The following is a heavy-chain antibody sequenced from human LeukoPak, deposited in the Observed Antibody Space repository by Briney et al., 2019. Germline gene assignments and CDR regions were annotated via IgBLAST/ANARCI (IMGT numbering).Heavy chain of an antibody. D-gene: IGHD2-21*02. CDR1: GFTFSSYW. J-gene: IGHJ5*02. Sequence: GGSLRLSCAASGFTFSSYWMSWVRQAPGKGLEWVANIKQDGSEKYYVDSVKGRFTISRDNAENSLYLQMSSLRAEDTAVYYCARDGRGYCGADCFLSWFDPWGQGTLVTVSS. CDR2: IKQDGSEK. V-gene: IGHV3-7*01. CDR3: ARDGRGYCGADCFLSWFDP.